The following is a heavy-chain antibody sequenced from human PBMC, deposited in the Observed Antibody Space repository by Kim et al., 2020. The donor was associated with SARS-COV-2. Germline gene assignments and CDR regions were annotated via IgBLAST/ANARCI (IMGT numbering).Heavy chain of an antibody. CDR3: ARVPIYCSSTSCLDY. D-gene: IGHD2-2*01. CDR2: INAGNGNT. V-gene: IGHV1-3*01. J-gene: IGHJ4*02. Sequence: ASVKVSCKASGYTFTSYAMHWVRQAPGQRLEWMGWINAGNGNTKYSQKFQGRVTITRDTSASTAYMELSSLRSEDTAVYYCARVPIYCSSTSCLDYWGQGTLVTVSS. CDR1: GYTFTSYA.